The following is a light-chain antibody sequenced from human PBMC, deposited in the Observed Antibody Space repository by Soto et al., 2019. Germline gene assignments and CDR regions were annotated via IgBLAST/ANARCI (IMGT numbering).Light chain of an antibody. CDR3: QQFGSSQWT. CDR2: GVF. CDR1: QTCGSSY. Sequence: EMMLTQSPGTLSLSPGETATLSCRASQTCGSSYLAWYQQRPGQAPRLLMHGVFSRATGIPDRFSGSGYGTDFTLTISRLQPEDSAVYYCQQFGSSQWTFGQGTKVDIK. J-gene: IGKJ1*01. V-gene: IGKV3-20*01.